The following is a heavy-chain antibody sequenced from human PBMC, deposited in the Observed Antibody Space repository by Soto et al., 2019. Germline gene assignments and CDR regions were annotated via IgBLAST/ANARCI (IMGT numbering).Heavy chain of an antibody. D-gene: IGHD5-18*01. CDR3: ARDGFYAGLGRHSYGYSPPQNYGMDV. Sequence: ASVKVSCKASGYTFTSYYMHWVRQAPGLGPEWMGWISLYNDNTNYAQRFQGRVTMTTDTSTRTAYMQLRGLRSDDTAVYYCARDGFYAGLGRHSYGYSPPQNYGMDVWGQGTTVTVSS. V-gene: IGHV1-18*04. CDR2: ISLYNDNT. J-gene: IGHJ6*02. CDR1: GYTFTSYY.